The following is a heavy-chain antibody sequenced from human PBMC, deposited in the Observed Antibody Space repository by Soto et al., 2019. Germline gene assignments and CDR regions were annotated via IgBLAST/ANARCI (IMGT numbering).Heavy chain of an antibody. Sequence: SVEVSCKASGGTFSSYAISWVLQAPGQGLEWMGGIIPIFGTANYAQKFQGRVTITADESTSTAYMELSSLRSEDTAVYYCARALIRDIVVVPAAILFDYYYYYGMDVWGQGTTVTVSS. V-gene: IGHV1-69*13. CDR3: ARALIRDIVVVPAAILFDYYYYYGMDV. CDR2: IIPIFGTA. CDR1: GGTFSSYA. D-gene: IGHD2-2*02. J-gene: IGHJ6*02.